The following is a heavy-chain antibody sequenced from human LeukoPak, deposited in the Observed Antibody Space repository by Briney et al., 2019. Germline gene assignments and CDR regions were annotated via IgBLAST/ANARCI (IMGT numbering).Heavy chain of an antibody. J-gene: IGHJ6*02. CDR1: GGSISSGGYS. Sequence: SETLSLTGAVSGGSISSGGYSWSWIRQPPGKGLEWIGYIYHSGSTYYNPSLKSRVTISVDRSKNQFSLKLSSVTAADTAVYYCARGPTVTTRFSNYYYGMDVWGQGTTVTVSS. CDR3: ARGPTVTTRFSNYYYGMDV. CDR2: IYHSGST. D-gene: IGHD4-4*01. V-gene: IGHV4-30-2*01.